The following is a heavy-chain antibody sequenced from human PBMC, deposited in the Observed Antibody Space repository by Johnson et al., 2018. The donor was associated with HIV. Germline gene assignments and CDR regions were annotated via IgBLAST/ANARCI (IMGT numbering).Heavy chain of an antibody. CDR2: ISGSGGST. CDR1: GFSFSSYA. V-gene: IGHV3-23*04. J-gene: IGHJ3*02. Sequence: VQVVESGGGLVQPGGSLRLSCAASGFSFSSYAMSWVRQAPEKGLEWVSTISGSGGSTYYADSVRGRVTISRDNSKNTLYLQMNSLRAEDTAVYYCAKAFEYSSSSMAFDIWGQGTMVTVSS. CDR3: AKAFEYSSSSMAFDI. D-gene: IGHD6-6*01.